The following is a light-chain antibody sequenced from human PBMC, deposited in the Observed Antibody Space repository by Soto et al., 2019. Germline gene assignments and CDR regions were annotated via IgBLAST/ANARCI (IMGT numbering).Light chain of an antibody. CDR3: QQGYSNPST. J-gene: IGKJ2*02. Sequence: DILLNQSPSSLSASVGDRVTITCRASQSISYYLNWYQQIPGKAPKLLIYAASTSQSGVPSRFSGGGSGTDLTLNIISLKPEDFGTYFCQQGYSNPSTFGQGTKLDI. V-gene: IGKV1-39*01. CDR1: QSISYY. CDR2: AAS.